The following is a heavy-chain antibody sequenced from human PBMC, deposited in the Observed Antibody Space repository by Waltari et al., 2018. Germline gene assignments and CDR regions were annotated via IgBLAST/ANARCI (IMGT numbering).Heavy chain of an antibody. CDR3: AKEVYRIGY. Sequence: QVQLVESGGGVVQPGGSLSLSCAASGFTFSSYGMHWVRQAPGKGLEWVAFIRYDGSNKYYADSVKGRFTISRDNSKNTLYLQMNSLRAEDTAVYYCAKEVYRIGYWGQGTLVTVSS. CDR2: IRYDGSNK. CDR1: GFTFSSYG. J-gene: IGHJ4*02. V-gene: IGHV3-30*02.